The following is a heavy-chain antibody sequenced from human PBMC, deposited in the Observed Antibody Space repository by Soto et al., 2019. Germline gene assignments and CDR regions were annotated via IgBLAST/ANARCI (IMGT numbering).Heavy chain of an antibody. CDR3: AKDGEDIRYCSSTSCYGGGDYYYYYYMDV. CDR2: ISYDGSNK. D-gene: IGHD2-2*01. Sequence: PGGSLRLSCAASGFTFSSYGMHWVRQAPGKGLEWVAVISYDGSNKYYADSVKGRFTISRDNSKNTLYLQMNSLRAEDTAVYYCAKDGEDIRYCSSTSCYGGGDYYYYYYMDVWGKGTTVTVSS. CDR1: GFTFSSYG. V-gene: IGHV3-30*18. J-gene: IGHJ6*03.